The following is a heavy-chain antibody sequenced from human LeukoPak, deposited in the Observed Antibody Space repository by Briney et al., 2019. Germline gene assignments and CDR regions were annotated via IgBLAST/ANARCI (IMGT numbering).Heavy chain of an antibody. J-gene: IGHJ3*02. CDR1: EFTFSSYA. D-gene: IGHD2-2*01. CDR3: ARGRSASCYDGFDI. Sequence: GGSLRLSCAASEFTFSSYAMHWVRQGPGRGLEYVASITSNGGSTYYANSVKGRFTISRDNSKNTLYLQMDSLRAEDMALYYCARGRSASCYDGFDIWGQGTMVTVSS. CDR2: ITSNGGST. V-gene: IGHV3-64*01.